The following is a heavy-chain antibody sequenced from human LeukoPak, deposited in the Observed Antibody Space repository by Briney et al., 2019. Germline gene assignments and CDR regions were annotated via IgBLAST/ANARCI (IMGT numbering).Heavy chain of an antibody. CDR2: IYYSGST. D-gene: IGHD6-13*01. Sequence: PSETLSLTCTVSGVSISSYYWSWIRQFSGKGLEWIGYIYYSGSTNYNPSLKSRLTISVDTSKNQFSLKLSSVTAADTAVYYCARVFSSGSFDYWGQGTLVTVCS. J-gene: IGHJ4*02. V-gene: IGHV4-59*01. CDR3: ARVFSSGSFDY. CDR1: GVSISSYY.